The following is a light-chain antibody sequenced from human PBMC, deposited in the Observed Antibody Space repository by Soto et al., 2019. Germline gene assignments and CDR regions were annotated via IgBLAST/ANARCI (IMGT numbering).Light chain of an antibody. CDR3: QQYDNWPRWT. V-gene: IGKV3-15*01. Sequence: DTVMTQSPATLSVSPGETATLSCRASESVGSHLAWYQQKPGQAPRLLIYGVSTRATGIPARFRGSGSETEFTLTISSRQSEEFAVYYLQQYDNWPRWTLGQGTKVEI. CDR2: GVS. J-gene: IGKJ1*01. CDR1: ESVGSH.